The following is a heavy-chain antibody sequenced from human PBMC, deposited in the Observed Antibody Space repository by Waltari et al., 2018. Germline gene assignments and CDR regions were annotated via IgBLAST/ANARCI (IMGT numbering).Heavy chain of an antibody. CDR1: GGSISSYY. J-gene: IGHJ6*02. V-gene: IGHV4-59*01. CDR2: IYYRGST. CDR3: ARVPGYSSSYYYYGMDV. Sequence: QVQLQESGPGLVKPSETLSLTCTVSGGSISSYYWTWIRQPPGKGLEWIGYIYYRGSTNYNPSLKSRVTISVDTSKNQFSLKLSSVTAADTAVYYCARVPGYSSSYYYYGMDVWGQGTTVTVSS. D-gene: IGHD5-18*01.